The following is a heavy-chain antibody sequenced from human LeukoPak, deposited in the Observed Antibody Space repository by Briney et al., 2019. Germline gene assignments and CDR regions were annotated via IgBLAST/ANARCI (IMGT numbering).Heavy chain of an antibody. V-gene: IGHV1-69*04. CDR3: ARDSRGYSYGIDY. Sequence: ASVKVSCKASGGTFSSYAISWVRQAPGQGLEWMGRIIPILGIANYAQKFQGRVTITADKSTSTAYMELSSLRSEDTAVYYCARDSRGYSYGIDYWGQRTLVTVSS. CDR1: GGTFSSYA. J-gene: IGHJ4*02. D-gene: IGHD5-18*01. CDR2: IIPILGIA.